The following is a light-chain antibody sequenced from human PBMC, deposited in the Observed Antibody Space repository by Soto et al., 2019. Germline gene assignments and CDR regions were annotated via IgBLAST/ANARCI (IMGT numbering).Light chain of an antibody. CDR3: QQRSNWPSWT. CDR1: QSVSSY. J-gene: IGKJ1*01. CDR2: DAS. Sequence: VLTQSPATLSLSPGERATLSCRASQSVSSYLAWYQQKPGQAPRLLIYDASNRATGIPARFSGSGSGTDFTLTISSLEPEDFAVYYCQQRSNWPSWTFGQGTKA. V-gene: IGKV3-11*01.